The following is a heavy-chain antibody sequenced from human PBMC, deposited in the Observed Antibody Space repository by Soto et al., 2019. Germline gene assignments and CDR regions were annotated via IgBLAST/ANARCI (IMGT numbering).Heavy chain of an antibody. CDR1: GYTFTSYG. J-gene: IGHJ4*02. V-gene: IGHV1-18*01. CDR2: ISAYNGNT. CDR3: ASDSRPVDY. Sequence: QVQLVQSGAEVKKPGASVKVSCKASGYTFTSYGISWVRQAPGQGLEWMGWISAYNGNTKNAQKLQGRVTMTKDTSKSTVYMELRRLCSDAAAVYCCASDSRPVDYWGQGTLVTVSS.